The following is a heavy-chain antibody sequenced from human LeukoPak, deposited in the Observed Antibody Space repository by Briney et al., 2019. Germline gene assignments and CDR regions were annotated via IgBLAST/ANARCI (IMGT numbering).Heavy chain of an antibody. D-gene: IGHD3-22*01. CDR1: GGSISSYY. CDR2: IYYSGST. CDR3: ARVGITMIVDYYYYMDV. J-gene: IGHJ6*03. Sequence: SETLSLTCTVSGGSISSYYWSWIRQPPGKGLEWIGYIYYSGSTNYNPSLKSRGTISVDTSKNQFSLKLSSVTAADTAVYYCARVGITMIVDYYYYMDVWGKGTTVTVSS. V-gene: IGHV4-59*01.